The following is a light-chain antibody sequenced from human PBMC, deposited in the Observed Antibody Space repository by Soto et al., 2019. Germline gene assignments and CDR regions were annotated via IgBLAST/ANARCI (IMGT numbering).Light chain of an antibody. Sequence: QSVLTQPPSASGSPGQSVTISCTGTSSDVGGYNYVSWYQQYPGRAPKLMIYEVTKRPSGVPDRFSGSKSGNTASLTVSGLQAEDEADYYCSSYAASTYVFGTGTKVTVL. CDR3: SSYAASTYV. CDR1: SSDVGGYNY. V-gene: IGLV2-8*01. J-gene: IGLJ1*01. CDR2: EVT.